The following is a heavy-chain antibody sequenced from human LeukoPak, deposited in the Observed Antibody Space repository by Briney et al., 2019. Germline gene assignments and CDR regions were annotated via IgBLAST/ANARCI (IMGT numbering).Heavy chain of an antibody. CDR1: GGSFSGYY. CDR3: ARDRAYYYDSSGYGGLDY. CDR2: ISYDGSNK. D-gene: IGHD3-22*01. Sequence: LSLTCAVYGGSFSGYYWSWIRQAPGKGLEWVAVISYDGSNKYYADSVKGRFTISRDNSKNTLYLQMNSLRAEDTAVYYCARDRAYYYDSSGYGGLDYWGQGTLVTVSS. V-gene: IGHV3-30-3*01. J-gene: IGHJ4*02.